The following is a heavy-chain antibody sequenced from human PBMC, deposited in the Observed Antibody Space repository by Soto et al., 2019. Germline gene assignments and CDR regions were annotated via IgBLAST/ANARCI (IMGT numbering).Heavy chain of an antibody. D-gene: IGHD4-17*01. CDR2: ILADDSDR. Sequence: QVHLVESGGGVVQPGRSLRLSCAASGFTFSRYGMHWVRQAPGKGLEWLAVILADDSDRDYADSVKGRFSISRDNSKNSLYLQMNSLRAEDTAVYYCARDDDFGDNGLDYWGQGTLVTVSS. CDR1: GFTFSRYG. CDR3: ARDDDFGDNGLDY. V-gene: IGHV3-33*01. J-gene: IGHJ4*02.